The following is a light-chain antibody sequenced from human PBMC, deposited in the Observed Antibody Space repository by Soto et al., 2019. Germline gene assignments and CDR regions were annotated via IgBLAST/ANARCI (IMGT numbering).Light chain of an antibody. CDR2: AAS. CDR3: LQDKIYPYT. V-gene: IGKV1-6*01. J-gene: IGKJ2*01. Sequence: ATQMTQSPSSVSASVGDTVSITCRASQDIGIELAWYQQKPGKAPKLLVFAASSLQTGVPARFSGSGSGKAFSLTISSLQPEDFATYLCLQDKIYPYTFGQGTRLDFK. CDR1: QDIGIE.